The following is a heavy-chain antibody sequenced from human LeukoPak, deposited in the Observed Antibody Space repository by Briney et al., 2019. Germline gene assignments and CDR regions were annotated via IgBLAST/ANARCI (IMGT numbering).Heavy chain of an antibody. Sequence: GGSLRLSCAASGFTFNSYAVHWVRQAPGKGLEWVALISSDGTIKYYADSVKGRFTISRDNSKNTLYLQMNSLRAEDTALYYCAKAPTYCSGGSCYSRWFDPWGQGTLVTVSS. CDR3: AKAPTYCSGGSCYSRWFDP. D-gene: IGHD2-15*01. CDR1: GFTFNSYA. CDR2: ISSDGTIK. J-gene: IGHJ5*02. V-gene: IGHV3-30*18.